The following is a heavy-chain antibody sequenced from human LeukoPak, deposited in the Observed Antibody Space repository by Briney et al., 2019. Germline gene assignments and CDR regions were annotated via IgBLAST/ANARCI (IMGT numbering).Heavy chain of an antibody. CDR2: FSNSGRT. Sequence: PSGTLSLTCTLSGGSISNYYWNWIRLPPGKGLEWIGSFSNSGRTNSNPSLKTPLPISVHTSKNQFSLRLTSVTAAGTAVYYCARSSYYDDFFDFWGQGTLVTVSS. V-gene: IGHV4-59*01. CDR3: ARSSYYDDFFDF. CDR1: GGSISNYY. D-gene: IGHD3-3*01. J-gene: IGHJ4*02.